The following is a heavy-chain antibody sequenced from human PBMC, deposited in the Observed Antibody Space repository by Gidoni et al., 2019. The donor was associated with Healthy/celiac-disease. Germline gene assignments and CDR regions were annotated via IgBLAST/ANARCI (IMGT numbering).Heavy chain of an antibody. J-gene: IGHJ4*02. CDR2: IKSKTDGGTT. CDR3: TTDRGGMAAATFDY. Sequence: EVQLVESGGGLVKPGGSLRLSCAASGFHFSSAWMSWVRQAPGKGLEWVGRIKSKTDGGTTDYAAPVKGRFTISRDDSKNTLYLQMNSLKTEDTAVYYCTTDRGGMAAATFDYWGQGTLVTVSS. D-gene: IGHD6-13*01. V-gene: IGHV3-15*01. CDR1: GFHFSSAW.